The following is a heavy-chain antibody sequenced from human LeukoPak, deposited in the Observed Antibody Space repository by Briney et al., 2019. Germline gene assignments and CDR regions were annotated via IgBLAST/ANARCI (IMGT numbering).Heavy chain of an antibody. V-gene: IGHV4-34*01. CDR3: ARESAYGDYGIGWFDP. Sequence: SETLSLTCAVYGGPFSGYYWSWIRQPPGKGLEWIGEINHSGSTNYNPSLKSRVTISVDTSKNQFSLKLSSVTAADTAVYYCARESAYGDYGIGWFDPWGQGTLVTVSS. J-gene: IGHJ5*02. CDR2: INHSGST. D-gene: IGHD4-17*01. CDR1: GGPFSGYY.